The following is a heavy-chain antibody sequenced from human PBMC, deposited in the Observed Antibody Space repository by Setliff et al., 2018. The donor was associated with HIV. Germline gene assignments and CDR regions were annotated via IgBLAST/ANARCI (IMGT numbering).Heavy chain of an antibody. D-gene: IGHD2-2*01. CDR2: ISTFNGDT. V-gene: IGHV1-18*01. CDR3: ARVRRGCSSHSCPLEN. CDR1: GYTFTSYD. Sequence: GASVKVSCKASGYTFTSYDINWVRQATGQGLEWMGWISTFNGDTNFAQKFQGRVSMTTETSTTTAYLELRDLRFDDTAVYYCARVRRGCSSHSCPLENWGQGTLVTVSS. J-gene: IGHJ4*02.